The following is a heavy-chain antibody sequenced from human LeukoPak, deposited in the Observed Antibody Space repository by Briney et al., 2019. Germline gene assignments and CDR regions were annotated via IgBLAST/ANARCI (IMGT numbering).Heavy chain of an antibody. V-gene: IGHV3-30*04. CDR1: GFTFSSYA. J-gene: IGHJ4*02. CDR3: ARPGGSGSYHLDY. Sequence: GRSLRLSCAASGFTFSSYAMHWVRQAPGKGLEWVAVISYDGSNKYYADSVKGRFTISRDNSKNTLYLQMNSLRAEDTAVYYCARPGGSGSYHLDYWGQGTLVTVSS. D-gene: IGHD3-10*01. CDR2: ISYDGSNK.